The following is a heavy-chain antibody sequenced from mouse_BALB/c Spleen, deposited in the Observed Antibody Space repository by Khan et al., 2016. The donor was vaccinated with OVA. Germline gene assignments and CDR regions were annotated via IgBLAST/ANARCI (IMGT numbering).Heavy chain of an antibody. Sequence: VQLKQSGPGLVKPSQSLSLTCTVTGYSITSDYAWNWIRQFPGNKLEWMGYISYSGSTNYNPSLKSRISITRDTSKNQFFLQLNSVTTEDTATYDSARDGSPCTDTMDYWGQGTSVTVSS. CDR2: ISYSGST. D-gene: IGHD2-3*01. J-gene: IGHJ4*01. V-gene: IGHV3-2*02. CDR1: GYSITSDYA. CDR3: ARDGSPCTDTMDY.